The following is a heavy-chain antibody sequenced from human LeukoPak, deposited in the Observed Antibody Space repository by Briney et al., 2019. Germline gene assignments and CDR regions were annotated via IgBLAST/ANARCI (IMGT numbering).Heavy chain of an antibody. CDR3: AKAPLTYYYDSSGYDVVAFDI. D-gene: IGHD3-22*01. CDR2: ISGSGGST. V-gene: IGHV3-23*01. CDR1: GFTFSSYG. Sequence: GGSLRLSCAASGFTFSSYGMSWVRQAPGKGLEWVSAISGSGGSTYYADSVKGRFTISRDNSKNTLYLQMNSLRAEDTAVYYCAKAPLTYYYDSSGYDVVAFDIWGQGTMVTVSS. J-gene: IGHJ3*02.